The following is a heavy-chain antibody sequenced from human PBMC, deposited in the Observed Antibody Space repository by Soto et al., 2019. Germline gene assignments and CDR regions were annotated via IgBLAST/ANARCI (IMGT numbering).Heavy chain of an antibody. CDR1: GCAFTSHR. J-gene: IGHJ4*02. CDR2: INDYATTT. CDR3: TRGTLNPLDD. V-gene: IGHV3-74*01. Sequence: GGNIRLSCASAGCAFTSHRMQWVPQATGKGLVWVSRINDYATTTNYADSGKGRFTISRDNAKNTLYLHMNSLSAEDTVVDYCTRGTLNPLDDWGQGPV.